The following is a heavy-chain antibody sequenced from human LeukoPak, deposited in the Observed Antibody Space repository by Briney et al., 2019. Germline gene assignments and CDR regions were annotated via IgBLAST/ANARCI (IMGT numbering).Heavy chain of an antibody. CDR3: ARAYDNSWHNFDY. CDR1: GFTLSSFT. D-gene: IGHD6-13*01. J-gene: IGHJ4*02. CDR2: ISYDESQK. V-gene: IGHV3-30-3*01. Sequence: GGSLRLSCAASGFTLSSFTMHWVRHNPGKGLEWVAVISYDESQKWYADSVKGRFTISRDISKNTLYLEMDSLRREDTAVYYCARAYDNSWHNFDYWGQGSLVTVSS.